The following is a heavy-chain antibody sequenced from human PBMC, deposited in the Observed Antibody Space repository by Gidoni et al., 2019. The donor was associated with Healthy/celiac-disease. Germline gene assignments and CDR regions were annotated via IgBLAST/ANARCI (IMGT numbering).Heavy chain of an antibody. V-gene: IGHV3-30-3*01. D-gene: IGHD5-18*01. Sequence: QVQLVESGGGVVQPGRSLRLPCPAPGFTFSSYAMPWVCPAPGQGLEWVAVISYDGSNKYYADSVKGRFTISRDNSKNTLYLQMNSLRAEDTAVYYCAILAGGYSYGVFVRGVEGKTYYYYGMDVWGQGTTVTVSS. CDR2: ISYDGSNK. CDR3: AILAGGYSYGVFVRGVEGKTYYYYGMDV. J-gene: IGHJ6*02. CDR1: GFTFSSYA.